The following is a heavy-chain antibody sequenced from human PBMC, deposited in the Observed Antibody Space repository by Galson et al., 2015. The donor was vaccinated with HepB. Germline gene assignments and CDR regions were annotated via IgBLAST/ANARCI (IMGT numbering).Heavy chain of an antibody. Sequence: SCKASGYTFTGYYMHWVRQAPGQGLEWMGWINPNSGGTNYAQKFQGRVTMTRDTSISTAYMELSRLRSDDTAVYYCARGRFLEWLVLDQYYFDYWGQGTLVTVSS. D-gene: IGHD3-3*01. CDR3: ARGRFLEWLVLDQYYFDY. CDR1: GYTFTGYY. CDR2: INPNSGGT. J-gene: IGHJ4*02. V-gene: IGHV1-2*02.